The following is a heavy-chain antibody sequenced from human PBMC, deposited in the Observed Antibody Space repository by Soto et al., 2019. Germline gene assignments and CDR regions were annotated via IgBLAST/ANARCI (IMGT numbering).Heavy chain of an antibody. CDR3: VRGRYGSEIH. CDR1: GFTVSSNY. CDR2: VYSGGAT. J-gene: IGHJ4*02. Sequence: EVRLVESGGGLVQPGGSLRLSCAAFGFTVSSNYMTWVRLAPGKGLEWVSLVYSGGATHYAASVKGRFTISTHSSQNTLFLQMTSLRTDDTATYYCVRGRYGSEIHWGQGTKVTVSS. D-gene: IGHD3-10*01. V-gene: IGHV3-53*04.